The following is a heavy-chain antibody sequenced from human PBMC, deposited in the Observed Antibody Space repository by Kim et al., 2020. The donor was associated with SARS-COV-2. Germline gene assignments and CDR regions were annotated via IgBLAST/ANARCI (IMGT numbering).Heavy chain of an antibody. D-gene: IGHD6-13*01. CDR2: INHSGST. V-gene: IGHV4-34*01. J-gene: IGHJ4*02. CDR3: ARPAAGTVGY. CDR1: GGSFSGYY. Sequence: SETLSLTCAVYGGSFSGYYWSWIRQPPGKGLEWIGEINHSGSTNYNPSLNSRVTITVDTSKNQFSLKLSSVTAADTAVYYCARPAAGTVGYWGQGTLVTVSS.